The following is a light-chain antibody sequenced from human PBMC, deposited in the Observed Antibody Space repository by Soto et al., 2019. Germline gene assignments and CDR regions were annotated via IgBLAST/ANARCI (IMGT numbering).Light chain of an antibody. V-gene: IGLV2-18*02. Sequence: QSVLIQPPSVSGSPGQSVTISCTGTSSDVGSYDYVSWYQQHPGTVPKPIVFQVSFRPSAVSDRFSGSKSDNTASLTISGLQTEDEADYYCLSYTASSTFVFGTGTKVTVL. CDR1: SSDVGSYDY. J-gene: IGLJ1*01. CDR2: QVS. CDR3: LSYTASSTFV.